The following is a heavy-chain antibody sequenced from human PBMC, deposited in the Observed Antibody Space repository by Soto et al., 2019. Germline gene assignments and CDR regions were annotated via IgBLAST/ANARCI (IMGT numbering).Heavy chain of an antibody. Sequence: GSLRLSCGASGFIFSNFDMHWVRQTTEKGLEWVSGIGFAGDTNYSGSVKGRFTISRENAKNSLFLQMNSLRVGDTAVYYCVRGLPGGFDPWGQGTLVTVSS. CDR3: VRGLPGGFDP. CDR2: IGFAGDT. CDR1: GFIFSNFD. D-gene: IGHD3-10*01. V-gene: IGHV3-13*01. J-gene: IGHJ5*02.